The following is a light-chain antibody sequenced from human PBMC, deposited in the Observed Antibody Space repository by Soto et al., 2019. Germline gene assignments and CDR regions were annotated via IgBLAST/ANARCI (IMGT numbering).Light chain of an antibody. CDR1: QSVSSSY. Sequence: EIVLTPSPGTLSLSQGERATLSCRASQSVSSSYLAWYQQKPGQAPRLLIYGASSRATGVPDRFSGSGSGTDFTLTISRLEPEDFAVYYCQQYGSSPWTFGQGTKVDIK. CDR3: QQYGSSPWT. V-gene: IGKV3-20*01. J-gene: IGKJ1*01. CDR2: GAS.